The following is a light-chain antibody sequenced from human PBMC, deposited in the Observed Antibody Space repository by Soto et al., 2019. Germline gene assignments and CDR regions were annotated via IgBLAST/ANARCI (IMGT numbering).Light chain of an antibody. J-gene: IGKJ1*01. V-gene: IGKV1-5*01. CDR1: QSISSW. CDR2: DAS. Sequence: DIQMNQSPSRLSASVGDRFTISCRASQSISSWLAWYQQKPGKCPNLLIYDASSLESGLPSRFRGSGSGTEFTLTISSLQPDDFATYYCQQYNSYWTVGQGTKVDIK. CDR3: QQYNSYWT.